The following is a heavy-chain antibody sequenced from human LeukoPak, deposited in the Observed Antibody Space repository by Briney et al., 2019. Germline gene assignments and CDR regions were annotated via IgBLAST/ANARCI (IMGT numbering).Heavy chain of an antibody. CDR3: ARDLGDPGLFDY. D-gene: IGHD3-16*01. CDR2: ISSSSSYI. Sequence: GGSLRLSCAASGFTFSSYSMNWVRQAPGKGLEWVSSISSSSSYIYYADSLKGRFTISRDNAKNSLYLQMNSLRAEDTALYYCARDLGDPGLFDYWGQGTLVTVSS. J-gene: IGHJ4*02. V-gene: IGHV3-21*04. CDR1: GFTFSSYS.